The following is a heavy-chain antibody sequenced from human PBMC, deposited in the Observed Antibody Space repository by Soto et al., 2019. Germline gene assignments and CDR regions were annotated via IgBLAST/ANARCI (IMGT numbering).Heavy chain of an antibody. CDR3: ARRAVGDSSGYHYVKAGFDP. V-gene: IGHV4-39*01. CDR1: GGSISSSSYY. J-gene: IGHJ5*02. CDR2: IYYSGST. Sequence: QLQLQESGPGLVKPSETLSLTCTVSGGSISSSSYYWGWIRQPPGKGLEWIGSIYYSGSTYYNPSLKSRVTISVDTSKNQFSLKLSSVTAADTAVYYCARRAVGDSSGYHYVKAGFDPWGQGTLVTVSS. D-gene: IGHD3-22*01.